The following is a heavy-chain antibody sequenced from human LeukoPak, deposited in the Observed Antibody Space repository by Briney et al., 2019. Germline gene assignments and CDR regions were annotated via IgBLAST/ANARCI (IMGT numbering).Heavy chain of an antibody. V-gene: IGHV3-7*03. J-gene: IGHJ6*02. D-gene: IGHD3-3*02. CDR2: IKEDGSEK. Sequence: GESLRLSCAASGFTFTNHWMSWVRQAPGKGREWVANIKEDGSEKYYVDSVKGRFTVSRDNVKSSLFLQMNSLRVDDTAVYYCAKSGSSVFWSWGQGTTVTVSS. CDR1: GFTFTNHW. CDR3: AKSGSSVFWS.